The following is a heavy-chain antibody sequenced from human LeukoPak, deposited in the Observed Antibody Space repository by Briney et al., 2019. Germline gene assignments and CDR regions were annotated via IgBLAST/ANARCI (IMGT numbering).Heavy chain of an antibody. CDR3: AKLFGYPSY. CDR2: IVFDGSKK. V-gene: IGHV3-30*02. J-gene: IGHJ4*02. Sequence: PGGSLRLSCAASGFTFSNFGIHWVRQAPGKGLEWVSFIVFDGSKKFYADSVKGRFIISRDNAKNSLYLQMNSLRAEDTAVYYCAKLFGYPSYWGQGTVVTVSS. D-gene: IGHD5-12*01. CDR1: GFTFSNFG.